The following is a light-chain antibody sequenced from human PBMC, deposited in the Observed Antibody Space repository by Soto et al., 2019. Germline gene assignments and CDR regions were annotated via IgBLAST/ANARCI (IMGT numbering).Light chain of an antibody. CDR1: SGHANYA. CDR2: VNNDGSH. Sequence: QPVLTQSPSASASLGASVKLTCTLSSGHANYAIAWHQQQPEKGPRYLMKVNNDGSHIKGDGIPDRFSGSSSGTERYLTISSLQSEDEADYYCQTWGPGFRVFGGGTKVTVL. CDR3: QTWGPGFRV. V-gene: IGLV4-69*02. J-gene: IGLJ2*01.